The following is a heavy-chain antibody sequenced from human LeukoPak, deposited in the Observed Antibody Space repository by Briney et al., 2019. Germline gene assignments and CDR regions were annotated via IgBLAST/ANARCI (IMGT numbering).Heavy chain of an antibody. J-gene: IGHJ4*02. CDR1: GFTVNSNY. CDR2: IYSDDTT. CDR3: VRDRGTYRPIDY. D-gene: IGHD1-26*01. V-gene: IGHV3-53*01. Sequence: GGSLRLSCAASGFTVNSNYMGWVRQAPGKGLEWVSIIYSDDTTYYVDSVKGRFTISRDNAQNSLYLQMNSLRAEDTAIYCCVRDRGTYRPIDYWGQGTLVTVSS.